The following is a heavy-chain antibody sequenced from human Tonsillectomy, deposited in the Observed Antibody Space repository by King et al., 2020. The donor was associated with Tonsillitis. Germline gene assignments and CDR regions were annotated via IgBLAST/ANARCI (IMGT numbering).Heavy chain of an antibody. CDR1: GFTFNNYD. Sequence: VQLVESGGGMVQPGRSLRLSCAASGFTFNNYDMHWVRQAPGKGLEWVAVISSDGSNKYYADSVKGRFTISRDNSKNTLSLQMNTLRAEDTAVYYCARDPISGLFFDCWGQGTLVTVSS. CDR3: ARDPISGLFFDC. CDR2: ISSDGSNK. D-gene: IGHD6-19*01. J-gene: IGHJ4*02. V-gene: IGHV3-30*03.